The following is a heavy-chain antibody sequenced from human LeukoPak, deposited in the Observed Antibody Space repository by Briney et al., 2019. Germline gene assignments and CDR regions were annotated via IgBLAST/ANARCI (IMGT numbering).Heavy chain of an antibody. CDR1: GFTFTSSA. V-gene: IGHV3-23*01. CDR3: AKDHGGGSTIDS. D-gene: IGHD3-16*01. CDR2: IGGRPSPA. J-gene: IGHJ5*01. Sequence: GGSLRLSCAASGFTFTSSAMSWVRQAPGKGLEWVSYIGGRPSPADYADSVKGRFTISRDNSNNRVDLQMNSLRAEDSAQYFCAKDHGGGSTIDSWGQGVLVIVS.